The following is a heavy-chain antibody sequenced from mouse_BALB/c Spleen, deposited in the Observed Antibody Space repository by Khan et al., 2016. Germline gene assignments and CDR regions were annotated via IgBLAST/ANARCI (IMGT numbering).Heavy chain of an antibody. V-gene: IGHV3-2*02. CDR2: ISYSGST. CDR1: GYSITSDYA. Sequence: EVQLQESGPGLVKPSQSLSLTCTVTGYSITSDYAWNWIRQFPGNKLEWMGYISYSGSTSYNQSLKSRISITRDTSKNQFFLQLNSVTTEDTATYYCARDYYGSSYFDYWGQGTTLTVSS. CDR3: ARDYYGSSYFDY. D-gene: IGHD1-1*01. J-gene: IGHJ2*01.